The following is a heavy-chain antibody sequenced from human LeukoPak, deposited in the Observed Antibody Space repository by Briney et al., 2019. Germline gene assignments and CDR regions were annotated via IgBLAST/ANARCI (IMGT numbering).Heavy chain of an antibody. CDR1: GYTFTSYG. V-gene: IGHV1-18*01. J-gene: IGHJ3*02. CDR2: ISAHNGNT. CDR3: ARDTYYYDSSGYVSGAFDI. D-gene: IGHD3-22*01. Sequence: ASVKVSCKASGYTFTSYGISWVRQAPGQGLEWMGWISAHNGNTNYAQKLQGRVTMTTDTSTSTAYMELRSLRSDDTAVYYCARDTYYYDSSGYVSGAFDIWGQGTMVTVSS.